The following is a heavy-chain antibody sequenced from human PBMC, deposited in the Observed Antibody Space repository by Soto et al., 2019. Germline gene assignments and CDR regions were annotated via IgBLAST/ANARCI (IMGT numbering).Heavy chain of an antibody. CDR1: GYSFIAYG. CDR2: ISPYNGNT. D-gene: IGHD4-17*01. J-gene: IGHJ4*01. V-gene: IGHV1-18*04. Sequence: QVQLVQSGTELKKPGASVKVSCRASGYSFIAYGLSWVRQAPGQGLEWMGWISPYNGNTNYAEKFQGRVTMTTDTTTSTAYMDLRNLRSDDTALYYCATPTVTSNFDHWGQGTLVTVSS. CDR3: ATPTVTSNFDH.